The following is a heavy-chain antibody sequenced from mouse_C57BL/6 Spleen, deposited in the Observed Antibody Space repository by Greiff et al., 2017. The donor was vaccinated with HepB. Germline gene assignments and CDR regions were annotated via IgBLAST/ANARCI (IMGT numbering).Heavy chain of an antibody. D-gene: IGHD1-1*01. CDR3: ARSGLLRYHYFDY. Sequence: QVHVKQSGAELARPGASVKLSCKASGYTFTSYGISWVKQRTGQGLEWIGEIYPRSGNTYYNEKFKGKATLTADKSSSTAYMELRSLTSEDSAVYFCARSGLLRYHYFDYWGQGTTLTVSS. CDR1: GYTFTSYG. V-gene: IGHV1-81*01. J-gene: IGHJ2*01. CDR2: IYPRSGNT.